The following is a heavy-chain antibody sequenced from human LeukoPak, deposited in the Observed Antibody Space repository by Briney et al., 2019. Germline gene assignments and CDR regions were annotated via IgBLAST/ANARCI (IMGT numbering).Heavy chain of an antibody. V-gene: IGHV3-23*01. Sequence: GGSLRLSCAASGFTFSSYAMSWVRQAPGKGLEWVSAISGSGGSTYYADSVKGRFTISRDNSKNTLYLQMNSLRAEDTAVYYCARNAGYSSGWYHDAFDIWGQGTMVTVSS. CDR2: ISGSGGST. J-gene: IGHJ3*02. D-gene: IGHD6-19*01. CDR1: GFTFSSYA. CDR3: ARNAGYSSGWYHDAFDI.